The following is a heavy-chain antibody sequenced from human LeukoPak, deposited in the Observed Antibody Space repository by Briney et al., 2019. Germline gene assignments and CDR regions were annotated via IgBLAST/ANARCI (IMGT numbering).Heavy chain of an antibody. CDR3: ARTIAGVGFDY. Sequence: GSLRLSCAASGFTFSDYTMHWVRQPPGRGLEWVAFISYDGSNQYSAGSVRGRFTISRDNSKNTLYLQMNSLRAEDTAVYYCARTIAGVGFDYWGQGTLVTVSS. CDR1: GFTFSDYT. V-gene: IGHV3-30-3*01. J-gene: IGHJ4*02. D-gene: IGHD6-13*01. CDR2: ISYDGSNQ.